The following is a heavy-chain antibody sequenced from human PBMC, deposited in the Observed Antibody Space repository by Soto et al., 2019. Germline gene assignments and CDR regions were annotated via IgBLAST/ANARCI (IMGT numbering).Heavy chain of an antibody. CDR3: ARGGLYSGSSEYYFDY. J-gene: IGHJ4*02. Sequence: ASVKVSCKASGYTFTSYYMHWVRQAPGQGLEWMGIINPSGGSTSYAQKFQSRVTMTRDTSTSTVYMELSSLRSEDTAVYYCARGGLYSGSSEYYFDYWGQGTLVTVSS. CDR1: GYTFTSYY. CDR2: INPSGGST. D-gene: IGHD1-26*01. V-gene: IGHV1-46*01.